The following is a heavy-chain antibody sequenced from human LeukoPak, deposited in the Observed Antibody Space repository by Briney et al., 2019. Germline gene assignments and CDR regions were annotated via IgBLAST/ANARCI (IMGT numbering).Heavy chain of an antibody. D-gene: IGHD3-3*01. J-gene: IGHJ6*03. CDR3: VTVDTFGDRYYFYMDV. V-gene: IGHV1-2*04. CDR1: GYTFTGYY. CDR2: INPNSGGT. Sequence: GASVKVSCKASGYTFTGYYMHWVRQAPGQGLEWMGWINPNSGGTNYAQKFQGWVTMTRDTSISTAYMELSSLRSDDTAVYYCVTVDTFGDRYYFYMDVWGEGTTVTVSS.